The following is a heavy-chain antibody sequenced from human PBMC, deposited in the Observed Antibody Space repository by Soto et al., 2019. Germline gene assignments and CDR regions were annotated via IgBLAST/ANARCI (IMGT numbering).Heavy chain of an antibody. CDR1: GFSLSTSGVG. D-gene: IGHD6-19*01. CDR3: AHRPSGWLLFDS. CDR2: IYWNGDK. Sequence: QITLKESGPTLVKPTQTLTLTCTFSGFSLSTSGVGVGWIRQSPGKALQWLALIYWNGDKRYNPSLKTRLTITTDTYKILVVLTLTNLDPLDTATYYCAHRPSGWLLFDSWGQGTLVNVSS. V-gene: IGHV2-5*01. J-gene: IGHJ4*02.